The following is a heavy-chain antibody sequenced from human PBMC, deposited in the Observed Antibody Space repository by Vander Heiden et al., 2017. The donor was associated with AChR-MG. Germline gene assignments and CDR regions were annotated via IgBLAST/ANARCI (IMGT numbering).Heavy chain of an antibody. CDR1: GGTFSSYA. J-gene: IGHJ4*02. Sequence: QVQLVQSGAEVKKPGSSVKVSCKASGGTFSSYAISWVRQAPGQGLEWMGRIIPILGIANYAQKFQGRVTITADKSTSTAYMELSSLRSEDTAVYYCARVGSSSWYSLYFDYWGQGTLVTVS. V-gene: IGHV1-69*04. D-gene: IGHD6-13*01. CDR2: IIPILGIA. CDR3: ARVGSSSWYSLYFDY.